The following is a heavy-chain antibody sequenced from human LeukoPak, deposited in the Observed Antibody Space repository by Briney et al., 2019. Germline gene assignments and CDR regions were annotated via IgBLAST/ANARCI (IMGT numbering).Heavy chain of an antibody. CDR1: GYTFTGYY. CDR3: ARGGVMGQYFDY. J-gene: IGHJ4*02. CDR2: IIPIFGTA. D-gene: IGHD3-16*01. V-gene: IGHV1-69*13. Sequence: SVKVSCKASGYTFTGYYMHWVRQAPGQGLEWMGGIIPIFGTANYAQKFQGRVTITADESTSTAYMELSSLRSEDTAVYYCARGGVMGQYFDYWGQGTLVTVSS.